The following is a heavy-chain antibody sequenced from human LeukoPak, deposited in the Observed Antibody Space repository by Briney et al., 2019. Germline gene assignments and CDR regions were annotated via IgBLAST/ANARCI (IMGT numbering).Heavy chain of an antibody. J-gene: IGHJ4*02. V-gene: IGHV4-59*01. CDR1: RGCISSYF. Sequence: PSETLSLTCTISRGCISSYFWSWIRQPPGKGLEWMAYIYYTGSTNYNPSLTRRVIISLDTSKNQFSLKLSSVTAADTAVYYCARTLSRWDPFDYWGQGTLVTVSS. CDR2: IYYTGST. D-gene: IGHD1-26*01. CDR3: ARTLSRWDPFDY.